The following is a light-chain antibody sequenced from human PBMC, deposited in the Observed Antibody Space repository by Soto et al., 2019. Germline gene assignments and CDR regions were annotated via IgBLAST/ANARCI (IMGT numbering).Light chain of an antibody. Sequence: QSVLTQPPSVSGAPGQRVTISCTGSSSNIGRGYDVHWYQQFPGSAPRLLLSGDSNRPSGVPDRFSGSRSGTSASLAITGLQAEDEADYYGQTFDSSLTISWVFGGGTKLTVL. CDR3: QTFDSSLTISWV. CDR1: SSNIGRGYD. V-gene: IGLV1-40*01. CDR2: GDS. J-gene: IGLJ3*02.